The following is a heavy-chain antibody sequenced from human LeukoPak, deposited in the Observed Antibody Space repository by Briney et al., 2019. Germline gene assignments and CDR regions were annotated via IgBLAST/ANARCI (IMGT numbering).Heavy chain of an antibody. V-gene: IGHV4-39*07. CDR3: AREAVAVDR. CDR1: GGSISSSSYY. Sequence: SETLSLTCTVSGGSISSSSYYWGWIRQPPGKGLEWIGSIYYSGSTYYNPSLKSRVIISVDTSKNQFSLKLSSVTAADTAVYYCAREAVAVDRWGQGTLVTVSS. CDR2: IYYSGST. J-gene: IGHJ4*02. D-gene: IGHD6-19*01.